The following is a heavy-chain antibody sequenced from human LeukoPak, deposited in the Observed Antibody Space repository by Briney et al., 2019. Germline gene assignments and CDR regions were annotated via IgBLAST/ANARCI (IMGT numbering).Heavy chain of an antibody. D-gene: IGHD3-22*01. J-gene: IGHJ4*02. CDR1: GFTFSTYW. V-gene: IGHV3-74*01. Sequence: GGSLRLSCAASGFTFSTYWMNWVRQAPGKGLVWVSRINSCGSRTSYADSVKGRFTISRDNDQNTLHLQMNSLRAEDTAVYFCARAYYYDSSGYPAGDDYWAREPWSPSPQ. CDR2: INSCGSRT. CDR3: ARAYYYDSSGYPAGDDY.